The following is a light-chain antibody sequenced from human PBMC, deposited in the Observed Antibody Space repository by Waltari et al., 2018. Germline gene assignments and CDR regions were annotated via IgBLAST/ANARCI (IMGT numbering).Light chain of an antibody. J-gene: IGKJ1*01. Sequence: DIVMTQSPLSLPVTPGEPASISCRSSQSLLHSNGYNYLDWYLQKPGQSPQLLIYLGSNRASGVPDRFSGSGSGTDFTLKISRVEAEDVGVYYCQQYYSVPPTFGQGTKVEIK. CDR1: QSLLHSNGYNY. CDR2: LGS. CDR3: QQYYSVPPT. V-gene: IGKV2-28*01.